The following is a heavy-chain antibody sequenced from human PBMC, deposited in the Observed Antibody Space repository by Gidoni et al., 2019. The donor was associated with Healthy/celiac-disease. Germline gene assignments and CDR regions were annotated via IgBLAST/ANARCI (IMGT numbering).Heavy chain of an antibody. CDR3: ARLYYDYVWGSYRPSSYAFDI. J-gene: IGHJ3*02. V-gene: IGHV5-51*01. CDR1: GYSFTSYW. D-gene: IGHD3-16*02. CDR2: IYPGYSDT. Sequence: EVQLVQSGAEVKKPGESLKISCKGSGYSFTSYWIGWVRQMPGKGLEWMGIIYPGYSDTRYSPSFQGQVTISADKSISTAYLQWSSLKASDTAMYYCARLYYDYVWGSYRPSSYAFDIWGQGTMVTVSS.